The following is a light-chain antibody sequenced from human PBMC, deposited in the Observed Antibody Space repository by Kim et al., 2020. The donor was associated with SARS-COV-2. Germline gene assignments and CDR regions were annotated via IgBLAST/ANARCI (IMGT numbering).Light chain of an antibody. V-gene: IGKV1-5*03. CDR1: RNVDDY. Sequence: GDRVTITCRASRNVDDYLAWYQQKPGGAPKLLIFKASTLKSGVPSRFSGSGYGTEFTLTINSLQSDDFGTYYCQQYRSYPWTFGQGTKVDIK. J-gene: IGKJ1*01. CDR2: KAS. CDR3: QQYRSYPWT.